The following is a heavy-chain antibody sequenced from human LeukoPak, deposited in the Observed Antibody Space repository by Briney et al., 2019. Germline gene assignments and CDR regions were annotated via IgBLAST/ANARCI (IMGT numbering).Heavy chain of an antibody. CDR1: GLTFSNYA. Sequence: PGGSLRLSCAASGLTFSNYAMSWVRQAPGKGLEWVSGISGSGANTYYADSVKGRFAISRDNSKNTLYLQMNSLRAEDTAMYYCAKEAGVTTPPKWGQGTLVIVSS. CDR3: AKEAGVTTPPK. J-gene: IGHJ4*02. V-gene: IGHV3-23*01. CDR2: ISGSGANT. D-gene: IGHD4-17*01.